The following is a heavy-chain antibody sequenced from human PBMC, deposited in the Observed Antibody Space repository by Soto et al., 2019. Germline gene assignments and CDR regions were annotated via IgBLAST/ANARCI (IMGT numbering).Heavy chain of an antibody. V-gene: IGHV4-39*07. CDR2: IYYSGST. J-gene: IGHJ2*01. CDR3: AVLGIQGGWYFDL. D-gene: IGHD7-27*01. CDR1: GGSISSSSYY. Sequence: SETLSLTCTVSGGSISSSSYYWGWIRQPPGKGLEWIGSIYYSGSTYYNPSLKSRVTISVDTSKNQFSLKLSSVTAADTAMYYCAVLGIQGGWYFDLWGRGTLVTVSS.